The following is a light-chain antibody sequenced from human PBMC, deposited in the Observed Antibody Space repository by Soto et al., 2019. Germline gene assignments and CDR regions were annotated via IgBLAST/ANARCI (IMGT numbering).Light chain of an antibody. V-gene: IGLV3-1*01. J-gene: IGLJ1*01. CDR1: KLGDKY. CDR3: QAWDRSTSYV. Sequence: SYELTQPPSVSVSPGQTASITCSGDKLGDKYACWYQQKPGQSPVLVIYQDSKRPSGIPERFSGSNSGNTATLTISGTQAMDEADYYFQAWDRSTSYVFVTGTKVTGL. CDR2: QDS.